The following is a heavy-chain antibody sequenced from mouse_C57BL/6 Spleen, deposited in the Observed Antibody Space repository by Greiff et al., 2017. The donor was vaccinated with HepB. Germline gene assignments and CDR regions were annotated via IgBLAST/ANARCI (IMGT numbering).Heavy chain of an antibody. V-gene: IGHV1-52*01. CDR3: ARSRGLDY. CDR2: IDPSDSET. CDR1: GYTFTSYW. Sequence: VQLQQPGAELVRPGSSVKLSCKASGYTFTSYWMHWVKQRPIQGLEWIGNIDPSDSETHYNQKFKDKATLTVDKSSSTAYMQLSSLTSEDPAVYYCARSRGLDYWGQGTTLTVSS. J-gene: IGHJ2*01.